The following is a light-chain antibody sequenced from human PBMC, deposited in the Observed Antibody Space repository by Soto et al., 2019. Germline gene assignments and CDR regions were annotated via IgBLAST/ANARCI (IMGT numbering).Light chain of an antibody. Sequence: QSALTQPASVSGSPGQSITISCPGTSSDVGGYNYVSWYQQHPGKAPKLMIYDVSNRPSGVSNRFSGSKSGNTASLTISGLQAEDEADYYCSSYTSSSTFYVFGTGTKLTVL. CDR1: SSDVGGYNY. V-gene: IGLV2-14*01. J-gene: IGLJ1*01. CDR3: SSYTSSSTFYV. CDR2: DVS.